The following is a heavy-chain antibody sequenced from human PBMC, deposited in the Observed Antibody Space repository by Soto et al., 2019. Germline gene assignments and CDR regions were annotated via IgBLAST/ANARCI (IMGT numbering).Heavy chain of an antibody. CDR1: GLTFSISW. J-gene: IGHJ3*02. CDR3: ATVNTPYAFDM. Sequence: VQLVESGGGLVQPGESLRLSCTASGLTFSISWMTWVRQAPGGGLEWVSNINPAGNVQHYADSVKERLTISRDTAKNSLFLQMSGLRVEDTAVYYWATVNTPYAFDMWGQAIMVTVAS. CDR2: INPAGNVQ. V-gene: IGHV3-7*01.